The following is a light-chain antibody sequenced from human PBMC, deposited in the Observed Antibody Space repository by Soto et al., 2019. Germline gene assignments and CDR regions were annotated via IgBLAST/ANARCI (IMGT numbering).Light chain of an antibody. V-gene: IGLV2-11*01. CDR2: DVS. CDR1: SSDVGGSNF. Sequence: QTVVTQPRSVSGSPGKSVTISCTGSSSDVGGSNFVSWDQQHPVKAPKLVIYDVSKRPSGVPDRFSGSKSGNTASLTISGLQAEDEADYYCCSYAGNSLWVFGGGTKLTVL. CDR3: CSYAGNSLWV. J-gene: IGLJ3*02.